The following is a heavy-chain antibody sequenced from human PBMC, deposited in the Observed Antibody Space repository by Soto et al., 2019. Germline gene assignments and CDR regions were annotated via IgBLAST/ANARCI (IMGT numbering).Heavy chain of an antibody. CDR1: GGSISSSSYY. CDR3: ARQRGENCGGDCHTYYYYYMDV. V-gene: IGHV4-39*01. J-gene: IGHJ6*03. CDR2: IYYSGRT. D-gene: IGHD2-21*01. Sequence: SETLSLTCTVSGGSISSSSYYWGWIRQPPGKGLEWIGSIYYSGRTYYNPSLKGRVTISGDTSKNQFSLKLSSVTAADTAVYYCARQRGENCGGDCHTYYYYYMDVWGKGTTVTVSS.